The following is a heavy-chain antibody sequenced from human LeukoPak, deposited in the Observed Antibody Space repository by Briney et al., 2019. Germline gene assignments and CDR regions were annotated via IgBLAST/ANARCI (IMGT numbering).Heavy chain of an antibody. CDR3: ARGKGSSVPAAILDY. J-gene: IGHJ4*02. V-gene: IGHV4-34*01. D-gene: IGHD2-2*01. CDR2: INHSGST. Sequence: SETLSLTCAVYGGSFSGYYWSWIRQPPGKGLEWIGEINHSGSTNYNPSLKSRVTISVDTSKNQFSLKLSSVTAADTAVYYCARGKGSSVPAAILDYWGQGTLVTVSS. CDR1: GGSFSGYY.